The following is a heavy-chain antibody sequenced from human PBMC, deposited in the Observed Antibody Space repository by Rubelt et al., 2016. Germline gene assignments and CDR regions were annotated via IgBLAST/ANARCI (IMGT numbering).Heavy chain of an antibody. Sequence: EVQLVESGGGLIQSGGSLRLSCAASGFTVSTNYMSWVRQAPGKGLDWVSVIYSGGGTYYAESVKGRFTVSKDNSKNTLYLQMNSLRAGDTAVYYGARFRGSGCSYQYSFDYWGPGTLVTVSS. CDR3: ARFRGSGCSYQYSFDY. V-gene: IGHV3-53*01. CDR2: IYSGGGT. CDR1: GFTVSTNY. D-gene: IGHD3-10*01. J-gene: IGHJ4*02.